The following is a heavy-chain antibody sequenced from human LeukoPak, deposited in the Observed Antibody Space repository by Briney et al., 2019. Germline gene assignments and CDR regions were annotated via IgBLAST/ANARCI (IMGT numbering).Heavy chain of an antibody. D-gene: IGHD6-13*01. CDR3: ARRIATAGDY. CDR1: GGSISSSSYY. CDR2: IYYSGST. V-gene: IGHV4-39*01. Sequence: SETLSLTCTVSGGSISSSSYYWGWIRQPPGTGLEWIGSIYYSGSTYYNPSLKSRVTISVDTSKNQFSLKLSSVTAADTAVYYCARRIATAGDYWGQGTLVTVSS. J-gene: IGHJ4*02.